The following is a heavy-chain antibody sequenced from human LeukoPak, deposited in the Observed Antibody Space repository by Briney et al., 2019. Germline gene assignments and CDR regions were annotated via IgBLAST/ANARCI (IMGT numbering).Heavy chain of an antibody. Sequence: KPSETLSLTCTVSGGSISSYYWSWIRQPPGKGLEWIGYIYYSGSTNYNPSLKSRVTISVDTSKNQFSLKLSSVTAADTAVYYCARDFSGSGHFDYWGQGTLVTVSS. J-gene: IGHJ4*02. CDR3: ARDFSGSGHFDY. CDR2: IYYSGST. CDR1: GGSISSYY. V-gene: IGHV4-59*01. D-gene: IGHD2-15*01.